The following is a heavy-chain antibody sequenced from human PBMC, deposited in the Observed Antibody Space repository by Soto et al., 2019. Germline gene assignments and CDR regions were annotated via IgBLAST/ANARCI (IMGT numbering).Heavy chain of an antibody. CDR1: GFTFSSYW. CDR2: INSDGSST. V-gene: IGHV3-74*01. Sequence: GGSLRLSCAASGFTFSSYWMHWVRQAPGKGLVWVSRINSDGSSTSYADSVKGRFTISRDNAKNTLYLQMNSLRAEDTAVYYCARAQSITIFGVVIPNPSYYIDYWGQGTLVTVSS. J-gene: IGHJ4*02. D-gene: IGHD3-3*01. CDR3: ARAQSITIFGVVIPNPSYYIDY.